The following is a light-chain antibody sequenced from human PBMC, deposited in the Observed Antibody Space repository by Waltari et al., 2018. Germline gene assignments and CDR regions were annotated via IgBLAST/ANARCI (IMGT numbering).Light chain of an antibody. CDR1: QSVSSF. Sequence: EVVLTQSPATLSLSPGERATLSCRASQSVSSFLAWDQQKPGQAPRLLIYDASNRATGIPARFSGSGSGTDFTLTISSLEPEDFAVYYCQQRSNVLFAFGPGTKVDFK. CDR2: DAS. J-gene: IGKJ3*01. V-gene: IGKV3-11*01. CDR3: QQRSNVLFA.